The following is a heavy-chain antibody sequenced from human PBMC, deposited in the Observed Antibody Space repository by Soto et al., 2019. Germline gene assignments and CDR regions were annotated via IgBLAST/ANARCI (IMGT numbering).Heavy chain of an antibody. Sequence: EVQLVESGGGLVKPGGSLRLSCAASGFTFTNAWMSWVCQVPGKGLEWIGRIKTKTGGGTTDYAADVRGRFTISRDDSRNTLYQHMNSLETEDTGVYYCTYITIIREIPGYWGQGTMVTVSS. V-gene: IGHV3-15*01. CDR1: GFTFTNAW. D-gene: IGHD3-10*01. J-gene: IGHJ4*02. CDR3: TYITIIREIPGY. CDR2: IKTKTGGGTT.